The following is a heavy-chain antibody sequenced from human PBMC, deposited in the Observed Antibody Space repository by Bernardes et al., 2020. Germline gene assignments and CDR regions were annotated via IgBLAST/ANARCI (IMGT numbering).Heavy chain of an antibody. CDR1: GDSVSSRNYY. Sequence: SETLSLTCSVSGDSVSSRNYYWGWIRQPPGKGLEWIGSIYYSGNTYYNPSLKSRVAISVDTSKNQFSLKMDSVTAADTAVYYWAPRPASWVWYFDLWGRGPLVTVSS. D-gene: IGHD2-2*01. CDR2: IYYSGNT. V-gene: IGHV4-39*01. J-gene: IGHJ2*01. CDR3: APRPASWVWYFDL.